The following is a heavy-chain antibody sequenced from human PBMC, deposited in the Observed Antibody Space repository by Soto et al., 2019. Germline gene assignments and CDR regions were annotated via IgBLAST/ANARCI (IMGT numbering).Heavy chain of an antibody. CDR1: GFTVSAKW. V-gene: IGHV3-7*03. D-gene: IGHD6-19*01. Sequence: GGSLRLSCAVSGFTVSAKWMSWVRQAPGKGLEWLANINEDGSKKFYVDSVKGRFTISKDNAKNSLSLQLGSLRADDTAVYYCAREMHLGSGWGDIDIWGRGTMVTV. CDR3: AREMHLGSGWGDIDI. CDR2: INEDGSKK. J-gene: IGHJ3*02.